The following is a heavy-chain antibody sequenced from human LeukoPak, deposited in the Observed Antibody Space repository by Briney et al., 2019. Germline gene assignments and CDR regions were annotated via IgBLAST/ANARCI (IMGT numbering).Heavy chain of an antibody. V-gene: IGHV3-30*02. CDR2: IRYDGSNK. Sequence: GSLRLSCAASGFTFSSYGMHWVRQAPGKGLEWVAFIRYDGSNKYYADSVKGRFTISRDNSKNTLHLQMNSLRAEDTAVYYCAKDWDSSWYEAYFDYWGQGTLVTVSS. CDR3: AKDWDSSWYEAYFDY. J-gene: IGHJ4*02. CDR1: GFTFSSYG. D-gene: IGHD6-13*01.